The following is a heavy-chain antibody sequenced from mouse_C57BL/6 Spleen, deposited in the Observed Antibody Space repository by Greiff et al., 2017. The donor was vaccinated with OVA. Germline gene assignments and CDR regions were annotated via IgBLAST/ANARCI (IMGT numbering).Heavy chain of an antibody. D-gene: IGHD1-1*01. V-gene: IGHV1-82*01. CDR3: ARSEDYYGSSYWYFDV. CDR1: GYAFSSSW. J-gene: IGHJ1*03. Sequence: QVQLQQSGPELVKPGASVKISCKASGYAFSSSWMNWVKQRPGKGLEWIGRIYPGDGDTNYNGKFKGKATLTADKSSSTAYMQLSSLTSEDSAVYFCARSEDYYGSSYWYFDVWGTGTTVTVSS. CDR2: IYPGDGDT.